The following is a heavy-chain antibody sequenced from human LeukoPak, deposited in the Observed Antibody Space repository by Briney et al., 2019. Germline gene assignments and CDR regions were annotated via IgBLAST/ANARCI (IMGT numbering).Heavy chain of an antibody. Sequence: SVKVSCKASGRTFSSYAISWVRQAPGQGLEWMGGIIPIFGTANYAQKFQGRVTITADESTSTAYMELSSLRSEDTAVYYCASTPRITIFGVAQLSQYYFDYWGQGTLVTVSS. CDR2: IIPIFGTA. CDR3: ASTPRITIFGVAQLSQYYFDY. V-gene: IGHV1-69*13. J-gene: IGHJ4*02. CDR1: GRTFSSYA. D-gene: IGHD3-3*01.